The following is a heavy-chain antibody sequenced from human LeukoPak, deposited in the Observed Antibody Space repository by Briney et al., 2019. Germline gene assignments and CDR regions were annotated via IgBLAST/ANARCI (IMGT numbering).Heavy chain of an antibody. CDR2: ISTYNGNT. V-gene: IGHV1-18*01. J-gene: IGHJ4*02. Sequence: ASVKVSCKASGYTFTRFGITWVRQAPGQGLNWMGWISTYNGNTNYAQNLQGRVTMTTDTSTNTAYMELRSLTSDDTAVYYCARVGSDCSDGNCYWGQGTLVTVSS. CDR1: GYTFTRFG. CDR3: ARVGSDCSDGNCY. D-gene: IGHD2-15*01.